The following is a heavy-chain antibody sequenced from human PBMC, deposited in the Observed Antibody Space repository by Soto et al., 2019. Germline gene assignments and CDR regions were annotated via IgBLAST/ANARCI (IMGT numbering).Heavy chain of an antibody. V-gene: IGHV2-70*01. Sequence: SGPTLVNPTESNTLTCTLSRFYLSNSGMCVSWIRQPPGKALEWLALIDWDDDKYYSTSLKTRLTISKDTSKNQVVLTMTNMDPVDTATYYCARIWNYYYGMDVWGQGTTVTVS. J-gene: IGHJ6*02. CDR1: RFYLSNSGMC. CDR3: ARIWNYYYGMDV. CDR2: IDWDDDK.